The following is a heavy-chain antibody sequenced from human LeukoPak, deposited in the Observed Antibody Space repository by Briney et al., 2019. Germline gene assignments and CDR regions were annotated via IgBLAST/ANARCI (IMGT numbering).Heavy chain of an antibody. Sequence: PSETLSLTCAVSGGSISGTNWWTWVRPPPGKGLEWIGEIYRSGSTNYNPPIKSRVTISVDKSKNQFSLKMSSVAAADTAVYYCARNGGNSDVDYWGQGTLVTVSS. V-gene: IGHV4-4*02. D-gene: IGHD4-23*01. CDR2: IYRSGST. J-gene: IGHJ4*02. CDR1: GGSISGTNW. CDR3: ARNGGNSDVDY.